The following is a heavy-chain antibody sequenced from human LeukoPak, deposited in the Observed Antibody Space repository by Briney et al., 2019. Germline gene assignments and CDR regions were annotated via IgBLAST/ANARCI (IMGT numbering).Heavy chain of an antibody. J-gene: IGHJ4*02. V-gene: IGHV4-4*07. CDR3: AREFRSAGSSWVDY. D-gene: IGHD6-13*01. CDR1: GGSISTNHY. CDR2: IYISGST. Sequence: SETLSLTCTVSGGSISTNHYWNWIRQPAGKGLEWIGRIYISGSTNYNPSLQSRITVSVDTSKNQFSLKLRSVTPADTAVYYCAREFRSAGSSWVDYWGQGTLVTVSS.